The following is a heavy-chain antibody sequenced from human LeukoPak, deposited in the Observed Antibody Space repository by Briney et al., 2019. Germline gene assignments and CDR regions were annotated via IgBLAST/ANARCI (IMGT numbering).Heavy chain of an antibody. CDR2: IKSKTDGGTT. J-gene: IGHJ4*02. V-gene: IGHV3-15*01. CDR1: GFTFSNVW. D-gene: IGHD6-19*01. Sequence: PGGSLRLSCAASGFTFSNVWMSWVRQAPGKGLEWVGRIKSKTDGGTTDYAAPVKGRFTISRDDSKNTLNLQMNSLKTEDAAVYYCTPSIAVAGSLDYWGQGTLVTVSS. CDR3: TPSIAVAGSLDY.